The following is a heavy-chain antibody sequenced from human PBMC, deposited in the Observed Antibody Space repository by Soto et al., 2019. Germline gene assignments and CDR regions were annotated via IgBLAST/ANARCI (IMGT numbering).Heavy chain of an antibody. D-gene: IGHD5-18*01. J-gene: IGHJ5*02. V-gene: IGHV4-31*03. Sequence: QVQLQESGPGLVKPSQTLSLTCTVSGGSISSGGYYWSWIRQHPGKGLEWIGYIYYSGSTYYNPSLKSRVTISVDXSXNXFSLKLSSVTAADTAVYYCARASSTRGYSYGYWFDPWGQGTLVTVSS. CDR3: ARASSTRGYSYGYWFDP. CDR1: GGSISSGGYY. CDR2: IYYSGST.